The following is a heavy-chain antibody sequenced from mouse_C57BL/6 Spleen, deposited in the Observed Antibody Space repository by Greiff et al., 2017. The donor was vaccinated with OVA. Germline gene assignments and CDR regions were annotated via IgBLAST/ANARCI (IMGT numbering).Heavy chain of an antibody. Sequence: QVQLQQSGAELARPGASVKLSCKASGYTFTSYGISWVKQRTGQGLEWIGEIYPRSGNTYYNEKFKGKATLTADKSSSTAYMELRSLTSEDSAVYFCARPWDGDWYFDVWGTGTTVTVSS. CDR1: GYTFTSYG. CDR2: IYPRSGNT. D-gene: IGHD4-1*01. V-gene: IGHV1-81*01. CDR3: ARPWDGDWYFDV. J-gene: IGHJ1*03.